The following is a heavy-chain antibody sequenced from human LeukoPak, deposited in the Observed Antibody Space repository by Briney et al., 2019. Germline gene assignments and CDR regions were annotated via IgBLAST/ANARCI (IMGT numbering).Heavy chain of an antibody. D-gene: IGHD2-2*02. CDR1: GFTFSSYA. CDR3: ARDSLYPKNWFDP. J-gene: IGHJ5*02. Sequence: GGSLRLSCAASGFTFSSYAMHWVRQAPGKGLEWVAVISYDGSNKYYADSVKSRFTISRDNSKNTLYLQMNSLRAEDTAVYYCARDSLYPKNWFDPWGQGTLVTVSS. CDR2: ISYDGSNK. V-gene: IGHV3-30*01.